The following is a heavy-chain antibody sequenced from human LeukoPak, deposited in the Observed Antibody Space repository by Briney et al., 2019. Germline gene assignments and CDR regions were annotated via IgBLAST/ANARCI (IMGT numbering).Heavy chain of an antibody. J-gene: IGHJ6*03. D-gene: IGHD4-17*01. V-gene: IGHV3-74*01. CDR2: INSDGSST. CDR3: ARFYGDFNYYYYYYMDV. CDR1: GFTFSSYW. Sequence: GGSLRLSCAASGFTFSSYWMHWVRQAPGKGLVWVSRINSDGSSTSYADSVKGRFTISRDNAKNTLYLQMNSLRAEDTAAYYCARFYGDFNYYYYYYMDVWGKGTTVTISS.